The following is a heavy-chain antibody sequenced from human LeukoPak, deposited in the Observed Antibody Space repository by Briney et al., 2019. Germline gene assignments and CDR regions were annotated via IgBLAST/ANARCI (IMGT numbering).Heavy chain of an antibody. V-gene: IGHV4-39*07. CDR3: ARLRSPGGFDY. Sequence: KTSETLSLTCSVSGGSVSGTNYYWAWIRQPPEKGLEWIGTIYYSGSTYYNVSLRSRVTISVDTSKNQFSLNLNSVTAADTAVYYCARLRSPGGFDYWGQGTLVTVSS. J-gene: IGHJ4*02. D-gene: IGHD1-26*01. CDR1: GGSVSGTNYY. CDR2: IYYSGST.